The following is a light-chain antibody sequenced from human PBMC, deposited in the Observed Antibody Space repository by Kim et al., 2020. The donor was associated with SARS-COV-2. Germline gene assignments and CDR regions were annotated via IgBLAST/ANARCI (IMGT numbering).Light chain of an antibody. CDR1: SGSIASSY. CDR2: EDN. CDR3: QSYDDFNRV. V-gene: IGLV6-57*01. J-gene: IGLJ3*02. Sequence: GKTVTISCTRSSGSIASSYVQWYQQRPGSSPTTLIYEDNQRTPGVPERFSGSVDSSSNSASLTTSGLKTEDEADYFCQSYDDFNRVFGGGTQLTVL.